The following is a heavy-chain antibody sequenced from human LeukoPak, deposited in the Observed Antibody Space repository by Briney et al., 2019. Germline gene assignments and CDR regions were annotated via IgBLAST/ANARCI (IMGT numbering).Heavy chain of an antibody. CDR3: AKDTRWAYGYFDY. D-gene: IGHD4-17*01. Sequence: GGSLRLSCAASGFTFSSYAMSWVRQAPGKGLEWVSAISGSGGSTYYADSVKGRFTISRNNSKNTLYLQMNSLRAEDTAVYYCAKDTRWAYGYFDYWGQGTLVTVSS. CDR1: GFTFSSYA. V-gene: IGHV3-23*01. J-gene: IGHJ4*02. CDR2: ISGSGGST.